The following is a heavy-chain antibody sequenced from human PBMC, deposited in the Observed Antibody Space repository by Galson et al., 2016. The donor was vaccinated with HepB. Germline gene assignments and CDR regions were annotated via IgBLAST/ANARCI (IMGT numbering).Heavy chain of an antibody. CDR3: ASGYSYGYFYY. D-gene: IGHD5-18*01. J-gene: IGHJ4*02. V-gene: IGHV3-21*01. CDR1: GFTFSSYS. Sequence: SLRLSCAASGFTFSSYSMNWVRQAPGKGLEWVSSISSSSYIYYADSVKGRFTISGDNAKNSLYLQMNSLRAEDTAVYYCASGYSYGYFYYWGQGTLVTVSS. CDR2: ISSSSYI.